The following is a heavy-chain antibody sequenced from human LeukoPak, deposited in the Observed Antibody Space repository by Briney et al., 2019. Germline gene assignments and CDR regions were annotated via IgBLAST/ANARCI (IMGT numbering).Heavy chain of an antibody. J-gene: IGHJ4*02. Sequence: SETLSLTCTVSGGSISSIIYYWGWIRQPPGKGLEWIGTIYYSGSTYYNVSLKSRVTISVDTSRNQFSLKLSSVTAADTAVYYCARHSRSVDYGSGSYTWDYWGQGTLVTVST. CDR2: IYYSGST. CDR1: GGSISSIIYY. V-gene: IGHV4-39*01. CDR3: ARHSRSVDYGSGSYTWDY. D-gene: IGHD3-10*01.